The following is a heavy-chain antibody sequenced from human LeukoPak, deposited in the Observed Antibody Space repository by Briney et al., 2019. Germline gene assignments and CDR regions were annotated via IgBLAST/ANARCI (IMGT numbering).Heavy chain of an antibody. V-gene: IGHV3-48*02. D-gene: IGHD2-2*01. CDR1: GFTFSSYS. Sequence: GGSLRLSCAASGFTFSSYSMNWVRQAPGKGLEWVSYISSSSSTIYYADSVKGRFTISRDNAKNSLYLQMNSLRDEDTAVYYCAREPPIVVPAAATNYYYYGMDVWGQGTTVTVSS. J-gene: IGHJ6*02. CDR3: AREPPIVVPAAATNYYYYGMDV. CDR2: ISSSSSTI.